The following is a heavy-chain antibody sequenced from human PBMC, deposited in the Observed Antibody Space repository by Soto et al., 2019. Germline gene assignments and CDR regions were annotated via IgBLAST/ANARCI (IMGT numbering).Heavy chain of an antibody. CDR2: ISSSSSYI. D-gene: IGHD3-3*01. CDR1: GFTFSSYG. CDR3: ARDRASMRFLEWLTPGP. Sequence: GGSLRLSCAASGFTFSSYGMHWVRQAPGKGLEWVSSISSSSSYIYYADSVKGRFTISRDNAKNSLYLQMNSLRAEDTAVYYCARDRASMRFLEWLTPGPWGQGTLVTVSS. V-gene: IGHV3-21*01. J-gene: IGHJ5*02.